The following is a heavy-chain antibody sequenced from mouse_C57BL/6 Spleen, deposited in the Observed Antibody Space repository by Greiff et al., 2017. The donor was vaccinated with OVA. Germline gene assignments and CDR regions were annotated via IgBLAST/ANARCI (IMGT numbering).Heavy chain of an antibody. CDR3: AREAGNGGWFAY. V-gene: IGHV5-4*01. CDR2: ISDGGSYT. D-gene: IGHD2-1*01. CDR1: GFTFSSYA. J-gene: IGHJ3*01. Sequence: EVQLVESGGGLVKPGGSLKLSCAASGFTFSSYALSWVRQTPEKRLEWVATISDGGSYTYYPDNVKGRFTISRDNAKNNLYLQMSHLKSEDTAMYYCAREAGNGGWFAYWGQGTLVTVSA.